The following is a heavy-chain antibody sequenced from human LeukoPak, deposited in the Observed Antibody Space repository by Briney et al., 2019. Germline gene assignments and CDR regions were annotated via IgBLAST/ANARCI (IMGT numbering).Heavy chain of an antibody. V-gene: IGHV3-11*06. CDR1: GFTFSDYY. J-gene: IGHJ4*02. Sequence: GGSLRLSCAASGFTFSDYYMSWIRQAPGKGLEWVSYISSSSSYTNCADSVKGRFTISRDNAKNSLYLQMNSLRAEDTAVYYCARLAAARDYWGQGTLVTVSS. CDR3: ARLAAARDY. D-gene: IGHD6-13*01. CDR2: ISSSSSYT.